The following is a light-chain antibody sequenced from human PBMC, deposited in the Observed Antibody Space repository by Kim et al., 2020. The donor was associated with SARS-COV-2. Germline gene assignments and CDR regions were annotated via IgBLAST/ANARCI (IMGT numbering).Light chain of an antibody. J-gene: IGKJ2*01. CDR2: EAF. Sequence: LSPGESATPSCRASRSVGSSLLAWYQQKPGQAPRLLIYEAFKRVAGIPDRFSGSGSGTDFTLTISRPEPEDFAMYYCQQYGSTPYTFGQGTKLEI. CDR3: QQYGSTPYT. V-gene: IGKV3-20*01. CDR1: RSVGSSL.